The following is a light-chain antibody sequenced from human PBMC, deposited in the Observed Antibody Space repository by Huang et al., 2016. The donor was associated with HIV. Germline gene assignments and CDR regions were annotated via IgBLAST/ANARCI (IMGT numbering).Light chain of an antibody. CDR1: QGISRY. J-gene: IGKJ2*01. CDR2: AAS. CDR3: QQLNSYPYT. Sequence: IQLTQSPSSLSASVGDRVTITCRASQGISRYLAWYQQKPGKAPKLLIYAASTLQSGVPSRVSGSGSGTDFTLTISSLQPGDFATYYCQQLNSYPYTFGQGTKLEIK. V-gene: IGKV1-9*01.